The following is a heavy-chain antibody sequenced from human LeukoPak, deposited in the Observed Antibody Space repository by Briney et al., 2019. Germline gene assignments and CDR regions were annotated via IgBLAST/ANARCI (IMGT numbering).Heavy chain of an antibody. CDR3: ARDRLQLQS. Sequence: PSETLSLTCTVSGVSMSSYFWSWIRQPPGKGLEWIGYIYHSGSSHYNPSLESRVTISVDTSKTQFSLKLSSVTAADTAVYYCARDRLQLQSWGQGTLVTVSS. V-gene: IGHV4-59*01. D-gene: IGHD1-1*01. CDR2: IYHSGSS. CDR1: GVSMSSYF. J-gene: IGHJ5*02.